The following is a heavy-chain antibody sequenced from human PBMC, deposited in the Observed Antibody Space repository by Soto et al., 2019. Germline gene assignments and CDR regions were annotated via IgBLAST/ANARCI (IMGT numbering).Heavy chain of an antibody. V-gene: IGHV4-30-2*01. J-gene: IGHJ4*02. CDR2: IYHSGST. CDR1: GGSISSGGYS. D-gene: IGHD3-22*01. CDR3: ARVSGRYYYDSSGPPGY. Sequence: PSETLSLTCAVSGGSISSGGYSWSWIRQPPGKGLEWIGYIYHSGSTYYNPSLKSRVTISVDTSKNQFSLKLSLRSDDTAVYYCARVSGRYYYDSSGPPGYWGQGTLVTVSS.